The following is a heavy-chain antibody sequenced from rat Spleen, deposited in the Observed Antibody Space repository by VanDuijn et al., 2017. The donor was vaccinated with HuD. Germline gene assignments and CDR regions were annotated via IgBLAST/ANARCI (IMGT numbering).Heavy chain of an antibody. Sequence: EVQLVESGGGLVQPGRSLKLSCAVSGFTFSNFGFVWVRQTPAKGLEWVASISSDGTTTYYRDSVKGRFTISRDNAKSSLYLQMDSLGSGDTATYYCTTGITLVWGRGVMVTVSS. CDR3: TTGITLV. CDR2: ISSDGTTT. J-gene: IGHJ2*01. D-gene: IGHD1-2*01. V-gene: IGHV5-20*01. CDR1: GFTFSNFG.